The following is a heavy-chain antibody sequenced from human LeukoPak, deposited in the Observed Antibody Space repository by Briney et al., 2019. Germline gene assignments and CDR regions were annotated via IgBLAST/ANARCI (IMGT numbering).Heavy chain of an antibody. J-gene: IGHJ4*02. D-gene: IGHD6-25*01. CDR3: ARRSKSSAIWYYFDY. CDR2: ISGSGDIT. V-gene: IGHV3-23*01. CDR1: GFSFSSYG. Sequence: PGGSLRLSCAASGFSFSSYGINWVRQAPGKGLEWVSGISGSGDITYYADSVKGWFTISRDNSRNTLYLQMNSLRAEDTAVYYCARRSKSSAIWYYFDYWGQGTLVTVSS.